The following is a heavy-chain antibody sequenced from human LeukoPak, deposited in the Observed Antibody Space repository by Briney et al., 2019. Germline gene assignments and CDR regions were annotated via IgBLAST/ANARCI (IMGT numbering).Heavy chain of an antibody. D-gene: IGHD6-19*01. CDR2: TYYRSKWYN. V-gene: IGHV6-1*01. CDR3: ARDSSGWPRDYYYYGMDV. J-gene: IGHJ6*02. Sequence: SQTLSLTCAISGDSVSSNSAAWNWIRQSPSRGLEWLGRTYYRSKWYNDYAVSVKSRITINPDTSKNQFSLQLNSVTPEDTAAYYCARDSSGWPRDYYYYGMDVWGQGTTVTVSS. CDR1: GDSVSSNSAA.